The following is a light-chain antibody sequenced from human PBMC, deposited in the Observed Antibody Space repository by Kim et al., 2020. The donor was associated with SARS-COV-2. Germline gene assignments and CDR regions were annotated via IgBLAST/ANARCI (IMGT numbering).Light chain of an antibody. J-gene: IGLJ3*02. CDR3: QSYDSSNQGV. CDR2: EDN. V-gene: IGLV6-57*03. Sequence: KPVTIACTRSRGSSASNYVQLYQQRPGSARSTVIHEDNRRHSGVPDRLSGSIDSSSDSASLTTSGLKPEDEADYYCQSYDSSNQGVFGGGTQLTVL. CDR1: RGSSASNY.